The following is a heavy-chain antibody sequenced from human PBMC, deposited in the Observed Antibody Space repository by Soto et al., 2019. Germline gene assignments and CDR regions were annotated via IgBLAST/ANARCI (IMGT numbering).Heavy chain of an antibody. CDR2: INAGNGNT. CDR3: ARGGTTVTRLWVY. Sequence: GASAKVSCKASGYTFTSYAMHWVRQAPGQRLEWMGWINAGNGNTKYSQKFQGRVTITRDTSASTAYMELSSLRSEDTAVYYCARGGTTVTRLWVYWGQGTLVTVSS. D-gene: IGHD4-4*01. J-gene: IGHJ4*02. CDR1: GYTFTSYA. V-gene: IGHV1-3*01.